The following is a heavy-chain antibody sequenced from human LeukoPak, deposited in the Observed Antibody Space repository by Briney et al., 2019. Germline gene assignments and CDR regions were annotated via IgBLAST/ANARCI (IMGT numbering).Heavy chain of an antibody. CDR2: ITGSGGRT. Sequence: GGSLRLSCAASGFTFSSYAMNWVRQAPGKGLEWVSAITGSGGRTYYADSVKGRFTISRDNSKNTLYLQMNSLRAEDTAIYYCAKVKEDYYDSSGYYSDYWGQGTLVTVSS. V-gene: IGHV3-23*01. CDR1: GFTFSSYA. J-gene: IGHJ4*02. D-gene: IGHD3-22*01. CDR3: AKVKEDYYDSSGYYSDY.